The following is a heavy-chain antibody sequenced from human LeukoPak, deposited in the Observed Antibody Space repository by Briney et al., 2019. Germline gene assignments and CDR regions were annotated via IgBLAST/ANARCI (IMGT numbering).Heavy chain of an antibody. V-gene: IGHV4-39*01. D-gene: IGHD3-22*01. CDR1: GGSITSSTYN. J-gene: IGHJ4*02. CDR2: IYHSGST. Sequence: PSETLSLTCTVSGGSITSSTYNWGWIRQPPGKGLEWIGSIYHSGSTFYNPSLKSRVTISINTSKNQFSLKLSSVTAADTAVYYCASQPYYDSSGYYFYWGQGTLVTVSS. CDR3: ASQPYYDSSGYYFY.